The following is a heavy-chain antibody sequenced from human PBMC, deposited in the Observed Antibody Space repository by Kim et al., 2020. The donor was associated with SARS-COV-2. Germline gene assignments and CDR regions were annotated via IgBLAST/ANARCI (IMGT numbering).Heavy chain of an antibody. D-gene: IGHD4-17*01. V-gene: IGHV1-46*01. J-gene: IGHJ4*02. Sequence: KKFQGRVTRTRATSTGTVYMELSSLRSEDTAVYYCARPAGDYGTYYFDYWGQGTLVTVSS. CDR3: ARPAGDYGTYYFDY.